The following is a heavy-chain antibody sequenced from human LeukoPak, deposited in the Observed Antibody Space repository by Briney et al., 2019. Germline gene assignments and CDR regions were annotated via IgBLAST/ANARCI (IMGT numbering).Heavy chain of an antibody. V-gene: IGHV4-4*07. Sequence: PSETLSLTCTVSGGSFSIYYWSWIRQPAGKGLEWIGRIYTSGSTNYNPSLKSRVTMSVDTSKNQFSLKLSSVTAADTAVYYCATPPVVVAAAGFAEYFQHWGQGTLVTVSS. CDR2: IYTSGST. D-gene: IGHD2-15*01. CDR1: GGSFSIYY. J-gene: IGHJ1*01. CDR3: ATPPVVVAAAGFAEYFQH.